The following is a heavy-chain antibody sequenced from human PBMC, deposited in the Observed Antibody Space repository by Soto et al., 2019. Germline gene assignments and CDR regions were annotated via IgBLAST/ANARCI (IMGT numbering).Heavy chain of an antibody. CDR2: IRSKAYGGTT. Sequence: GGSLRLSCTASGFTFGDYAMSWFRQAPGRGLEWVGFIRSKAYGGTTEYAASVKGRFTISRDDSKSIAYLQMNSLKTEDTAVYYCTRDRGSDYYDSSGYYPEDYYYYYGMDVWGQGTTVTVSS. CDR3: TRDRGSDYYDSSGYYPEDYYYYYGMDV. J-gene: IGHJ6*02. V-gene: IGHV3-49*03. CDR1: GFTFGDYA. D-gene: IGHD3-22*01.